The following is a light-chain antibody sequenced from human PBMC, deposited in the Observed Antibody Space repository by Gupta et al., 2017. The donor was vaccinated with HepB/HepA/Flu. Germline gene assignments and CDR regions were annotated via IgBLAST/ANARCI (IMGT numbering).Light chain of an antibody. CDR2: DAS. J-gene: IGKJ4*01. CDR3: QQRSNWPLT. V-gene: IGKV3-11*01. Sequence: EICFTNPPATLSLSPGERATLSCRASQSVSSYLAWYQQKPGQAPRLLIYDASNRATGIPARFSGSGSGTDFTLTISSLEPEDFAVYYCQQRSNWPLTFGGGTKVEIK. CDR1: QSVSSY.